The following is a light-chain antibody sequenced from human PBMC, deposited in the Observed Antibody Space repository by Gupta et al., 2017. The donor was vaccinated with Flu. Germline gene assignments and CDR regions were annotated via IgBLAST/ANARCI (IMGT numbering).Light chain of an antibody. CDR3: QSYDSSLNGFYV. CDR2: GNI. Sequence: QSVLTQPHSVSGAPGQRVTISCTGSGSNIGTGFFVHWYKQLPGTAPRLLIYGNINRPSGVPDRISASKSGTSASLVITGLQAEDEADYYCQSYDSSLNGFYVFGTGTKVTVL. V-gene: IGLV1-40*01. J-gene: IGLJ1*01. CDR1: GSNIGTGFF.